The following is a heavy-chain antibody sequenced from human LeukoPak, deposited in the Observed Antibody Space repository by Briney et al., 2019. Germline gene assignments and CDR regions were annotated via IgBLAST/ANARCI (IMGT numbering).Heavy chain of an antibody. CDR3: ARGGVPGGLWFGVP. Sequence: SETLSLTCAVYGGSFSGYYWSWIRQPPGNGLEWIGEINHSGSTNYNPSLKSRVTISVDTSKNQFSLKLSSVTAADTAVYYCARGGVPGGLWFGVPWGQGTLVTVSS. CDR2: INHSGST. D-gene: IGHD3-10*01. V-gene: IGHV4-34*01. CDR1: GGSFSGYY. J-gene: IGHJ5*02.